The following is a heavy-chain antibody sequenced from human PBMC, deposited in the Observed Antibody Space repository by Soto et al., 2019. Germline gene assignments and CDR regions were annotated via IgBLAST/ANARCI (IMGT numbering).Heavy chain of an antibody. CDR1: GYTFTGYY. Sequence: QVQLVQSGAEVKKPGASVKVSCKASGYTFTGYYMHWVRQAPGQGLEWMGWINPNSGGTNYAQKFQGWVTMTRDTSSSTAYMELSRLRSDDTAVYYCARVNHKQWLTLRGVYYFDYWGRGTLVTVSS. CDR3: ARVNHKQWLTLRGVYYFDY. V-gene: IGHV1-2*04. CDR2: INPNSGGT. J-gene: IGHJ4*02. D-gene: IGHD6-19*01.